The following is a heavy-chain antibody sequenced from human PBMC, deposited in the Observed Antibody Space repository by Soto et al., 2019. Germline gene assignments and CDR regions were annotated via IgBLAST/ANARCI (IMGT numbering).Heavy chain of an antibody. CDR1: GFTFSTNW. CDR3: VTGGPTFSN. V-gene: IGHV3-7*05. Sequence: GGSLRLSCEASGFTFSTNWMSWVRQAPGKGLEWVANIKQDGSETYYLDSVKGRFTISRDNAKSSLYLQMNSLRAGDTAVYYCVTGGPTFSNWGQGTLVSVSS. J-gene: IGHJ4*02. CDR2: IKQDGSET. D-gene: IGHD5-12*01.